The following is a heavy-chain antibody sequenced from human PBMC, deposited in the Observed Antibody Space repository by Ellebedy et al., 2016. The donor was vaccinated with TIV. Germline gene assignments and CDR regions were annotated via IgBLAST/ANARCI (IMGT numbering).Heavy chain of an antibody. CDR1: GYTFTSYD. D-gene: IGHD5-24*01. J-gene: IGHJ4*02. CDR3: ARAFLGYNPSDY. V-gene: IGHV1-8*01. CDR2: MNPNSGNT. Sequence: ASVKVSXKASGYTFTSYDINWVRQATGQGLEWMGWMNPNSGNTGYAQKFQGRVTMTRNTSISTAYMELSSLRSEDTAVYYCARAFLGYNPSDYWGQGTLVTVSS.